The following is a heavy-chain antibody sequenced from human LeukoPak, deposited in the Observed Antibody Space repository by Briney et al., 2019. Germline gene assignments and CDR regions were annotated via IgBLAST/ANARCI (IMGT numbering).Heavy chain of an antibody. CDR3: VKDKGPLRVWYFDN. V-gene: IGHV3-30*02. CDR1: GFSFSSFG. Sequence: GGSLRLSCAASGFSFSSFGMHWVRQAPGKGLEWVAFIRYDGSKKFDADSVKGRFTISRDNSKNTLYLQMNSLRVEDTAVYYCVKDKGPLRVWYFDNWGQGTMVTVSS. CDR2: IRYDGSKK. D-gene: IGHD2-21*01. J-gene: IGHJ4*02.